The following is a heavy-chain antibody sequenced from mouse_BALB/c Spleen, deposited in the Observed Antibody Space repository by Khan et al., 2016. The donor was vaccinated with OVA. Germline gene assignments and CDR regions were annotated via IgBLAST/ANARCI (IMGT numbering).Heavy chain of an antibody. D-gene: IGHD2-14*01. V-gene: IGHV9-4*02. CDR1: GYTFTTAG. J-gene: IGHJ4*01. CDR3: ARGGAAYYRDDGGAMEY. CDR2: INTHSGVP. Sequence: QMQLVQSGPELKKPGETVRISCKASGYTFTTAGIQWVQKMPGKGLKWIGWINTHSGVPKYAEDFKGRFAFSLEISVSTTYLQITNLKNEDTATYCCARGGAAYYRDDGGAMEYWGQGTSVTVSS.